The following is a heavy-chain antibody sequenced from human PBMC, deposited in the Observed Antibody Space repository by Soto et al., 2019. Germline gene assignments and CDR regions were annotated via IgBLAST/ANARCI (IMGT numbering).Heavy chain of an antibody. V-gene: IGHV2-5*01. CDR1: GFSLRTSGVG. J-gene: IGHJ5*02. Sequence: SGPTLVDPTHTLTLTCIFSGFSLRTSGVGVGWIRQPPGKALEWLGFIYWNDDKRYSPSLKSRLTITKDTSKNQVVLTMTNMDPVDTATYYCAKSGSSGWYGWFDPWGQGTLVTVSS. CDR3: AKSGSSGWYGWFDP. CDR2: IYWNDDK. D-gene: IGHD6-19*01.